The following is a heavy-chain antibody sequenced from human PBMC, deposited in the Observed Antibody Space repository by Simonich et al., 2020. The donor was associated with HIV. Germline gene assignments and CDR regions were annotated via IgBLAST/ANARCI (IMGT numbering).Heavy chain of an antibody. CDR1: GFTFSSYS. D-gene: IGHD2-2*01. J-gene: IGHJ4*02. Sequence: EVQLVESGGGLVKPGGSLRLSCAASGFTFSSYSMNWVRQAPGKGLEWFSSISSSISYRYYADSVKGRFTISRDNAKNSLYLQMNSLRAEDTAVYYCARDGRKGSSTSCSDYWGQGTLVTVSS. CDR2: ISSSISYR. CDR3: ARDGRKGSSTSCSDY. V-gene: IGHV3-21*01.